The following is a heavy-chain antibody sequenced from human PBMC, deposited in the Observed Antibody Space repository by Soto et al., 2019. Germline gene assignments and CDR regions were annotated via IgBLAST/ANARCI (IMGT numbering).Heavy chain of an antibody. J-gene: IGHJ4*02. D-gene: IGHD5-12*01. CDR3: AKDRDIVATFGDY. Sequence: EVQLLESGGGLVQPGGSLRLSCAASGFTFSSYAMSWVRQAPGKGLEWVSAISGSGGSKYYADSVKGRFTISRDNSKNTRYLQMNSLRAEDTAVYYCAKDRDIVATFGDYWGQGTLVTVSS. V-gene: IGHV3-23*01. CDR2: ISGSGGSK. CDR1: GFTFSSYA.